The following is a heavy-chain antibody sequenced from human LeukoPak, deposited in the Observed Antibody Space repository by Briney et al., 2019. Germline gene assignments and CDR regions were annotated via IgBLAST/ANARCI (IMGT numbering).Heavy chain of an antibody. CDR3: ATSPGIAAPSGYYFDH. CDR2: INPNTGNP. D-gene: IGHD6-13*01. CDR1: GYTFTSYA. Sequence: ASVKVSCKASGYTFTSYAMNWVRQAPGQGLEWMGWINPNTGNPTYAQGFTGRFVFSLDTSVSTAYLQISSLKSEDTAVYYCATSPGIAAPSGYYFDHWGQGTLVTVSS. J-gene: IGHJ4*02. V-gene: IGHV7-4-1*02.